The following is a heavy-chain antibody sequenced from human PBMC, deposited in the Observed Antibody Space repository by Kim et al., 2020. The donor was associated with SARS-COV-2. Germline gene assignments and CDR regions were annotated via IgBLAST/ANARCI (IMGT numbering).Heavy chain of an antibody. D-gene: IGHD2-21*01. V-gene: IGHV3-15*01. CDR1: GFTFSHAW. Sequence: GGSLRLSCAASGFTFSHAWMTWVRQAPGKGLEWVGRIKSRADGGTADYAAPVKGRFTISRDDSKNTLYLQLNSLRTEDTAAYYCYTDAINYCGADDCYGGYCGQGTLVIVSS. CDR3: YTDAINYCGADDCYGGY. CDR2: IKSRADGGTA. J-gene: IGHJ4*02.